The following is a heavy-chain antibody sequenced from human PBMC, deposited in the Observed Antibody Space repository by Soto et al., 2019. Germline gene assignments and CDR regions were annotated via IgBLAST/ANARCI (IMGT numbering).Heavy chain of an antibody. V-gene: IGHV3-30*03. CDR1: GFTFSNFG. J-gene: IGHJ4*02. Sequence: QVQVVESGGGVVHPEKSLRLSCAASGFTFSNFGMHWVRQAPGKGLEWVAVISNDGTSENYVQSVKGRFTISRDNSKNTLYLQMNSLRAEDTAVYYCAGGSGSYYVWGQGTLVTVSS. CDR3: AGGSGSYYV. D-gene: IGHD1-26*01. CDR2: ISNDGTSE.